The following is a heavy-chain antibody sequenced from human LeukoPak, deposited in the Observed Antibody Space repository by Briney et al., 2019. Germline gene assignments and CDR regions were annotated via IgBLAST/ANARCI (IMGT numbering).Heavy chain of an antibody. Sequence: ASVKVSCKASGYTFTSYGISWVRQAPGQGLEWMGWISAYNGNTNYAQKFQGRVTMTEDTSTDTAYMELSSLRSEDTAVYYCATSQVDTAMANFDYWGQGTLVTVSS. V-gene: IGHV1-18*01. D-gene: IGHD5-18*01. CDR2: ISAYNGNT. CDR1: GYTFTSYG. CDR3: ATSQVDTAMANFDY. J-gene: IGHJ4*02.